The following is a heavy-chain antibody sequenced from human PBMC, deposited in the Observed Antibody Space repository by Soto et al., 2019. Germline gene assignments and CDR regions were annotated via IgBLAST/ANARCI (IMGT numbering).Heavy chain of an antibody. J-gene: IGHJ4*02. D-gene: IGHD1-20*01. CDR2: IYHSGST. Sequence: PSETLSLTCAVSGYSISSGYYWGWIRQPPGKGLEWIGSIYHSGSTYYNPSLKSRVTISVDTSKNQFSLKLSSVTAADTAVYYCARCRITGTTLDYWGQGTLVTVSS. V-gene: IGHV4-38-2*01. CDR3: ARCRITGTTLDY. CDR1: GYSISSGYY.